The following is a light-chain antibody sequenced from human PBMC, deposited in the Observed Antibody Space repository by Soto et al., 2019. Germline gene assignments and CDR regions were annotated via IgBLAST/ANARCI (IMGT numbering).Light chain of an antibody. J-gene: IGLJ1*01. CDR2: DVS. Sequence: QSALTQPRSVSGSPGQSVTISCTGTSSDVGGYNYVSWYQQHPGKAPKFMIYDVSKRPSGVPDRFSGSKSGNTASLTISGLQAEDEADYYCCSYAGSYTHYVFGTGTKRTVL. CDR1: SSDVGGYNY. CDR3: CSYAGSYTHYV. V-gene: IGLV2-11*01.